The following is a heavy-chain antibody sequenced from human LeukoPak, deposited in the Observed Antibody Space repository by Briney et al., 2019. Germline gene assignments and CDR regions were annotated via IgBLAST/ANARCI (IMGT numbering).Heavy chain of an antibody. CDR2: ISGSSSAI. CDR1: GFTFSGSY. D-gene: IGHD5-12*01. CDR3: ARVGYSGYGVY. V-gene: IGHV3-11*01. Sequence: AGGSLRLSCAASGFTFSGSYISWIRQAPGKGLEWVSYISGSSSAIYYADSVKGRFTISRDNAKNSVYLQMNSLKAEDTAVYYCARVGYSGYGVYWGQGTLVTVSS. J-gene: IGHJ4*02.